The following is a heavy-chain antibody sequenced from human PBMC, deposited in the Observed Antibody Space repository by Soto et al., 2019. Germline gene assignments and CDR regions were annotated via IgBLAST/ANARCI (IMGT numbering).Heavy chain of an antibody. CDR3: ARMQQLLSGMDV. CDR1: GFTLSTYD. D-gene: IGHD6-13*01. J-gene: IGHJ6*02. Sequence: GGSLRLSCAASGFTLSTYDMHWVRQAPGKGLEWMALTSYDGSNAYYADSVKGRFTISRDNSENTLYLQMNSLRAEDTAVYYCARMQQLLSGMDVWGQGTTVTVSS. CDR2: TSYDGSNA. V-gene: IGHV3-30-3*01.